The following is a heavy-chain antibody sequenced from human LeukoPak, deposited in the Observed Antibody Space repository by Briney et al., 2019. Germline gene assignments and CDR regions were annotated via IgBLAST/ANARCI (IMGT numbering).Heavy chain of an antibody. J-gene: IGHJ6*02. V-gene: IGHV1-24*01. Sequence: ASVKVSCKASGYTLTELSMHWVRQAPGKGLGWRGGFEPEDGETIYAQKFQGRVTMTEDTSTDTAYMELSSLRSEDTAVYYCATWGPMVRGSGYYYGMDVWGQGTTVTVSS. CDR2: FEPEDGET. CDR1: GYTLTELS. D-gene: IGHD3-10*01. CDR3: ATWGPMVRGSGYYYGMDV.